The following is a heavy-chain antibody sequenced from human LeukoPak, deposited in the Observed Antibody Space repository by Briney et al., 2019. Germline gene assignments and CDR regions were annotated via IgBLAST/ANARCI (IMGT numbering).Heavy chain of an antibody. CDR1: EFTFSNYW. CDR3: ATVAGYFDY. V-gene: IGHV3-7*01. CDR2: IQKDGSQK. J-gene: IGHJ4*02. Sequence: GGSLRLSCAASEFTFSNYWMSWVRQAPGKGLEWVASIQKDGSQKYYLESVKGRFTISRDNTKNSLYLHMSSLRAGDTAVYFCATVAGYFDYWGQGTLVTVSS. D-gene: IGHD2-21*01.